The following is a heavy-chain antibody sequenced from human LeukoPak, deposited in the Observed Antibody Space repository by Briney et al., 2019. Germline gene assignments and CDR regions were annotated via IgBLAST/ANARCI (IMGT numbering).Heavy chain of an antibody. D-gene: IGHD6-19*01. Sequence: PGESLKISCKGSGYSFTNYWIGWVRQMPGKGLEWMGIIYPGDSDTRYSPSFQCQVTISADKSISTAYLQWSSLKASDTAMYYCARLQDLGYSSGWYYFDYWGQGTLVTVSS. CDR3: ARLQDLGYSSGWYYFDY. CDR1: GYSFTNYW. V-gene: IGHV5-51*01. J-gene: IGHJ4*02. CDR2: IYPGDSDT.